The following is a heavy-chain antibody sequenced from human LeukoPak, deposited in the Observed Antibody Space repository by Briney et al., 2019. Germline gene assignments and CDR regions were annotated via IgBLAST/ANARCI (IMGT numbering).Heavy chain of an antibody. CDR2: ISPNSGGT. Sequence: ASVKVSCKASGYTFTGYYMHWVRQAPGQGLEWMGWISPNSGGTNYAQKFQGRVTMTRDTSISTAYMELSRLRSDDTAVYYCASRCSGGSCYSTAVDYWGQGTLVTVSS. D-gene: IGHD2-15*01. CDR3: ASRCSGGSCYSTAVDY. J-gene: IGHJ4*02. V-gene: IGHV1-2*02. CDR1: GYTFTGYY.